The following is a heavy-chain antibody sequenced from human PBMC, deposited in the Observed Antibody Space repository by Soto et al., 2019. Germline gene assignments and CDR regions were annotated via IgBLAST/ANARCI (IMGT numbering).Heavy chain of an antibody. J-gene: IGHJ4*02. CDR1: GFTFSSYG. D-gene: IGHD6-13*01. CDR2: IWYDGSNK. Sequence: GGSLRLSCAASGFTFSSYGMHWARQAPGKGLEWVAVIWYDGSNKYYADSVKGRFTISRDNSKNTLYLQMNSLRAEDTAVYYCARGAIAAAGIFGYWGQGTLVTVSS. CDR3: ARGAIAAAGIFGY. V-gene: IGHV3-33*01.